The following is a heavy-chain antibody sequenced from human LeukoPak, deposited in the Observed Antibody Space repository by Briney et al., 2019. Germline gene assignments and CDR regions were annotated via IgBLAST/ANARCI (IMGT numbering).Heavy chain of an antibody. D-gene: IGHD3-9*01. J-gene: IGHJ6*03. CDR3: ARRNTYYDILTGYYYYYYYMDV. Sequence: SETLSLTCAVYGGSFSGYYWSWIRQPPGKGLEWIGEINHSGSTNYNPSLKSRVTISVDTSKNHFSLQLSSVTAADTAVYYCARRNTYYDILTGYYYYYYYMDVWGKGTTVTISS. CDR1: GGSFSGYY. V-gene: IGHV4-34*01. CDR2: INHSGST.